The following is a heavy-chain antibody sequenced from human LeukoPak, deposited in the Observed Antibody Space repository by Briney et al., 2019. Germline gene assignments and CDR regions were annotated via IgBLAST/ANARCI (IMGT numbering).Heavy chain of an antibody. CDR1: GFTFSSYA. V-gene: IGHV3-30*04. CDR2: ISYDGSNK. Sequence: PGGSLRLSCAASGFTFSSYAMHWVRQAPGKGLEWVAVISYDGSNKYYADSVKGRFTISRDNSKNTLYLQMNSLRAEDTAVYYCARDPGWFDPWGQGTLVTVSS. J-gene: IGHJ5*02. CDR3: ARDPGWFDP.